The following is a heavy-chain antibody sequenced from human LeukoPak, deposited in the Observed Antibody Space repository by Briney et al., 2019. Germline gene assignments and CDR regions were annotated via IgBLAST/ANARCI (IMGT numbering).Heavy chain of an antibody. CDR1: GFTFRNYA. J-gene: IGHJ5*02. Sequence: GGSLRLSCAASGFTFRNYAMHWVRQAPGKGLEWLAIISYDGSDKYYADSVKGRFTISRDNSQNTLYLQMNSLRTEDTAVYYCARDPYCSGGSCYGWFDPWGQGTLVTVSS. CDR2: ISYDGSDK. CDR3: ARDPYCSGGSCYGWFDP. D-gene: IGHD2-15*01. V-gene: IGHV3-30*04.